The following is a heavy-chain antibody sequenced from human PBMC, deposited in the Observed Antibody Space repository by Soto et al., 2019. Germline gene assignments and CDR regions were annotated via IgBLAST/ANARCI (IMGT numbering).Heavy chain of an antibody. CDR3: ARHYVAVGRHGMDV. V-gene: IGHV5-10-1*01. D-gene: IGHD2-21*01. Sequence: GESLKISCQGSGYTFTSYWITWVRQLPGKGLEWMGRIDPTDSSTKYSPSFQGHVTISADNSVSTVYLQWSSLKASDTAMYYCARHYVAVGRHGMDVWGQRTTVTVSS. CDR2: IDPTDSST. CDR1: GYTFTSYW. J-gene: IGHJ6*02.